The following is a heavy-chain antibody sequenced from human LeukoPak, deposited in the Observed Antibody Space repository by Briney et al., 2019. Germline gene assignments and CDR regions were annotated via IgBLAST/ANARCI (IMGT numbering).Heavy chain of an antibody. CDR2: ISYDGSNK. Sequence: GGSLRLSCAASGFTFSTYAMHWVRQAPGKGLEWVAVISYDGSNKYYADSVKGRFTISRDNSKNTLYLQMNSLRAEDTAVYYCARSQMATIMIGSSDYWGQGTLVTVSS. CDR3: ARSQMATIMIGSSDY. D-gene: IGHD5-24*01. V-gene: IGHV3-30*01. CDR1: GFTFSTYA. J-gene: IGHJ4*02.